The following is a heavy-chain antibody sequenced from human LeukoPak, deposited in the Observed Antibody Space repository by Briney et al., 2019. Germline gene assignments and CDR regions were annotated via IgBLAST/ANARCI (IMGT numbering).Heavy chain of an antibody. V-gene: IGHV4-61*01. J-gene: IGHJ4*02. D-gene: IGHD6-13*01. CDR2: IYYSGCT. Sequence: SETLSLTCTVSGGSIRSSYYYWSWIRQPPGKGLEWIGYIYYSGCTNYNPSLKSRVTISVDTSKNQFSLKLSSVTAADTAVYYCARTRGYSSSSRSLYFDYWGQGTLVTVSS. CDR1: GGSIRSSYYY. CDR3: ARTRGYSSSSRSLYFDY.